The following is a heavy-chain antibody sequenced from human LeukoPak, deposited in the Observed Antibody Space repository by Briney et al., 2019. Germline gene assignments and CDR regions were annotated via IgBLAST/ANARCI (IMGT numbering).Heavy chain of an antibody. CDR2: MNPNSGNT. CDR1: GYTFISYD. CDR3: ARRGATSLPNIYCGGDCYTRNWFDP. D-gene: IGHD2-21*01. V-gene: IGHV1-8*01. Sequence: ASVKVSCKASGYTFISYDINWVRQATGQGLEWMGWMNPNSGNTGYAQKFQGRVTMTRNTSISTASMELSSLRSEDTAVYYCARRGATSLPNIYCGGDCYTRNWFDPWGQGTQVTVSS. J-gene: IGHJ5*02.